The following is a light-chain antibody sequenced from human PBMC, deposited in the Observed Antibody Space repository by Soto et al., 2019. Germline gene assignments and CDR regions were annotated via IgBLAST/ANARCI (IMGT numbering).Light chain of an antibody. CDR1: QGISSH. CDR3: QQLNSYPPT. V-gene: IGKV1-9*01. CDR2: EAS. J-gene: IGKJ5*01. Sequence: DIQMTQSPSTLSASVGDRVTITCRASQGISSHLAWYQQKPGKAPKLLMYEASTLQSGVPSRFSGSRSGTDFTLAIRSLQPEDFATYYCQQLNSYPPTFGQGTRLEI.